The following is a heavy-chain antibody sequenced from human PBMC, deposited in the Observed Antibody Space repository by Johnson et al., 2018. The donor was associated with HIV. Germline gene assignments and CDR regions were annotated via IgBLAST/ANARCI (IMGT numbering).Heavy chain of an antibody. Sequence: QVQLVESGGGVVQPGGSLKLSCAASEFTFSSYDMHWVRQAPGKGLEWVKFIRYDGTNKYYADPVKGRFTISRDNSKNTLYLQMNSLRAVDTAVYYCARCMITCGGVRGAFDIWCQETMVTVSS. J-gene: IGHJ3*02. V-gene: IGHV3-30*02. CDR2: IRYDGTNK. CDR1: EFTFSSYD. CDR3: ARCMITCGGVRGAFDI. D-gene: IGHD3-16*01.